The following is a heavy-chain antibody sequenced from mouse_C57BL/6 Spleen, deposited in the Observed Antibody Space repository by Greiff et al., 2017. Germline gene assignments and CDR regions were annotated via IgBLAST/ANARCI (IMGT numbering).Heavy chain of an antibody. J-gene: IGHJ2*01. Sequence: VQLQQSGPELVKPGASVKIPCKASGYTFTDYNMDWVKQSHGKSLEWIGDINPNNGGTIYNQKFKGKATLTVDKSSSTAYMELRSLTSEDTAVYYCARSLDGYRYFDYWGQGTTLTVSS. V-gene: IGHV1-18*01. D-gene: IGHD2-3*01. CDR3: ARSLDGYRYFDY. CDR2: INPNNGGT. CDR1: GYTFTDYN.